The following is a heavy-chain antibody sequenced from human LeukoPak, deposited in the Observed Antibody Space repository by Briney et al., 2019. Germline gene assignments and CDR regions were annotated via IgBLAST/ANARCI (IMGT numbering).Heavy chain of an antibody. D-gene: IGHD6-19*01. CDR2: IYSGGST. Sequence: GSLRLSCAASGFTVSSNYMSWVRQAPGKGLEWVSVIYSGGSTYYADSVKGRFTISRHNSQNTLYLQMNSLKSEDTAVYYCARAADGSSGRFDYWGQGTLVTVSS. J-gene: IGHJ4*02. V-gene: IGHV3-53*04. CDR1: GFTVSSNY. CDR3: ARAADGSSGRFDY.